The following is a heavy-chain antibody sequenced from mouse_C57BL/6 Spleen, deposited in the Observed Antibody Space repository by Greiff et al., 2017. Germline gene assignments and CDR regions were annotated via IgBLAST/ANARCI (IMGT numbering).Heavy chain of an antibody. CDR1: GYSFTDYN. CDR3: AKGDYGSSTLDY. D-gene: IGHD1-1*01. Sequence: VQLKESGSELVKPGASVKISCKASGYSFTDYNMNWVKQSNGKSLEWIGVINPNYGTTSYNQKFKGKATLTVDQSSSTAYMQLNSLTSEDSAVYYCAKGDYGSSTLDYWGQGTTLTVSS. J-gene: IGHJ2*01. V-gene: IGHV1-39*01. CDR2: INPNYGTT.